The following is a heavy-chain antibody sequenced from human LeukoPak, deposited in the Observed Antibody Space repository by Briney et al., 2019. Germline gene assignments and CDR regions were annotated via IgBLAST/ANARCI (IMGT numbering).Heavy chain of an antibody. CDR3: ARVGGEGYYDSSGYYDY. J-gene: IGHJ4*02. D-gene: IGHD3-22*01. CDR1: GGSISSSNW. Sequence: PSGTLSLTCAVSGGSISSSNWWSWVRQPPGKGLEWIGEIYHSGSTNYNPSLKSRVTISVDKSKNQFSLKLSSVTAADTAVYYCARVGGEGYYDSSGYYDYWGQGTLVTVSS. V-gene: IGHV4-4*02. CDR2: IYHSGST.